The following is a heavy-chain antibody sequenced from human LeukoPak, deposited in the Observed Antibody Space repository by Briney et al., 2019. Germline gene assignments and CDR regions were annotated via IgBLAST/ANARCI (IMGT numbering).Heavy chain of an antibody. CDR3: ATDRGGVVPAASFDY. Sequence: ASVKVSCTVSGYTLTELSMHWVRQAPGKGLEWMGGFDPEDGETIYAQKFQGRVTMTEDTSTDTAYMELSSLRSEDTAVYYCATDRGGVVPAASFDYWGQGTLVTVSS. J-gene: IGHJ4*02. CDR1: GYTLTELS. D-gene: IGHD2-2*01. V-gene: IGHV1-24*01. CDR2: FDPEDGET.